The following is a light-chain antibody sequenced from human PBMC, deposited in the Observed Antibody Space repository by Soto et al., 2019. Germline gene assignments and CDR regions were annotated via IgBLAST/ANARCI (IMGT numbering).Light chain of an antibody. Sequence: EIVLTPSLATLSLSPVDIYTLSFRSLQSVVSSFLAWFQHKPGQANRLIIYDASNRATGIPARFSGSGSGTDFTLTIRRLQPEDFAVYYCQQYNNWPQEKFGKGTKVDIK. J-gene: IGKJ1*01. CDR2: DAS. CDR1: QSVVSSF. V-gene: IGKV3D-20*02. CDR3: QQYNNWPQEK.